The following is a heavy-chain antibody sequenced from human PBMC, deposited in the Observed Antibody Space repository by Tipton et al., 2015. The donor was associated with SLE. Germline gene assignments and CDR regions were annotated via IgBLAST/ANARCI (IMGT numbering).Heavy chain of an antibody. V-gene: IGHV4-59*12. Sequence: TLSLTCTVSGGSISSYYWSWIRQPPGKGLEWIGYIYYSGSTNYNPSLKSRVTISLNRTKNQFSLKVDSVTAADTAVYFCAREGDGYNFFGYWGQGTLVTVSA. D-gene: IGHD5-24*01. CDR3: AREGDGYNFFGY. CDR2: IYYSGST. J-gene: IGHJ4*02. CDR1: GGSISSYY.